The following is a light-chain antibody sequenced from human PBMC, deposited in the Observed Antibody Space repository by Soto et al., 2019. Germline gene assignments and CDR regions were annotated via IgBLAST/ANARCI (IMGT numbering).Light chain of an antibody. CDR3: SSYTGRNTLV. CDR1: SGDVGGYNY. CDR2: EVS. V-gene: IGLV2-14*01. J-gene: IGLJ3*02. Sequence: QSALTQPASVSGSPGMSITISCTGTSGDVGGYNYVSWYQQLPGKAPKLMIYEVSDRPSGISNRFSGSKSGNTASLTISVLQAEDEAYYYCSSYTGRNTLVFGRGTKVTVL.